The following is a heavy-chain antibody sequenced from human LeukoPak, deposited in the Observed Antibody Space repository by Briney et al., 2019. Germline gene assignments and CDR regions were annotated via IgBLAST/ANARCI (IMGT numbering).Heavy chain of an antibody. D-gene: IGHD6-19*01. CDR3: GRISGRKTEAGEI. V-gene: IGHV4-4*07. CDR2: IYPSGTT. J-gene: IGHJ3*02. Sequence: PSETLSLTCTVSGGSISSYHWTWIRQPAGKGLEWIGRIYPSGTTNYNPSLKSRVTMSVDTSKKQFSLKLSSVTAADTAVYYCGRISGRKTEAGEIWGQRKGVHVSS. CDR1: GGSISSYH.